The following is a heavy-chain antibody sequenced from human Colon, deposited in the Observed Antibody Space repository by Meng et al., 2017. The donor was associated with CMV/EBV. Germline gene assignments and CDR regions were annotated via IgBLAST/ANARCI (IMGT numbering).Heavy chain of an antibody. CDR1: GFTFTSYS. J-gene: IGHJ4*02. Sequence: GESLKISCAASGFTFTSYSMHWVRQAPGRGLEWVAVIWNDASFESYVDSVKGRFTVSRDNSKNTLYLQMNSLRVEDTAVYYCAKDNWNDVGYFDNWGQGTLVTVSS. CDR3: AKDNWNDVGYFDN. D-gene: IGHD1-20*01. V-gene: IGHV3-33*06. CDR2: IWNDASFE.